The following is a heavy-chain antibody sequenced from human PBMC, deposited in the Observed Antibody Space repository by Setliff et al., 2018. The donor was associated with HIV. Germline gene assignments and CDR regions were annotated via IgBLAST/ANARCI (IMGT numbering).Heavy chain of an antibody. CDR2: IPYDGSYK. D-gene: IGHD6-13*01. Sequence: GGSLRLSCAASGFSFSSYGLHWVRQAPGKGLEWVAFIPYDGSYKYYADSVKGRFTISRDNAKNTLYLQMNSLRAEDTAVYYCAHSWDFDYWGQGTLVTVSS. CDR3: AHSWDFDY. V-gene: IGHV3-30*02. CDR1: GFSFSSYG. J-gene: IGHJ4*02.